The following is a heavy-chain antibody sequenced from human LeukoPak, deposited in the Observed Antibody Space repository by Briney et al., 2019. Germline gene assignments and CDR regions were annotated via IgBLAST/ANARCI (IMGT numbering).Heavy chain of an antibody. CDR1: GFTFSSYA. Sequence: GGSLRLSCAASGFTFSSYAMSWVRQAPGKGLEWVSAISGSAYSKYYADSVKGRFTISRDNSKNTLYLQMNSLRAEDTAVYYCAKNIWTEMATIYYYMDVWGKGTTVTVSS. J-gene: IGHJ6*03. V-gene: IGHV3-23*01. CDR3: AKNIWTEMATIYYYMDV. D-gene: IGHD5-24*01. CDR2: ISGSAYSK.